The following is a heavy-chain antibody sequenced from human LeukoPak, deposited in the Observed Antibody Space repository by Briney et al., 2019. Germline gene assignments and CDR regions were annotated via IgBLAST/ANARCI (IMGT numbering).Heavy chain of an antibody. D-gene: IGHD3-10*01. Sequence: ASVKVSCKASGYTFTSYDINWVRQAPGQGLEWMGWMNPNSSNTGYAQNFQGRVTMTTDTSTSTAYMELRSLRSDATAVYYCAVRELWFGEFKTGSFDIWGQGTRVTVSS. CDR2: MNPNSSNT. J-gene: IGHJ3*02. CDR1: GYTFTSYD. CDR3: AVRELWFGEFKTGSFDI. V-gene: IGHV1-8*01.